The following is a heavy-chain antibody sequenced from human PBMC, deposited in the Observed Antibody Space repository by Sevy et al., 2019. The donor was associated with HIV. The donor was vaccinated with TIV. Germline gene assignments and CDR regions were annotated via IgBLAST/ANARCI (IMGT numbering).Heavy chain of an antibody. J-gene: IGHJ4*02. CDR3: AKSWGSITAAGLDY. D-gene: IGHD6-13*01. V-gene: IGHV3-21*01. CDR1: GFTFSSYS. CDR2: VSSSSDYI. Sequence: GGSLRLSCVASGFTFSSYSMHWVRQAPGKGLEWVSSVSSSSDYIYYADSVKGRFTISRDNAKNSLYLQMNSLRAKDTAVYYCAKSWGSITAAGLDYWGQGTLVTVSS.